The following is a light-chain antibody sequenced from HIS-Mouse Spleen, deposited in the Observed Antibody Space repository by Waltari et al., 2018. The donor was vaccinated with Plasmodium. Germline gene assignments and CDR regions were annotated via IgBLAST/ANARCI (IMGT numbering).Light chain of an antibody. CDR2: EDS. V-gene: IGLV3-10*01. J-gene: IGLJ3*02. CDR1: ALPKKY. CDR3: YSTDSSGNHRV. Sequence: SYELTQPPSVSVSPGQTARITCSGDALPKKYAYWYQQKSGQAPVLVSYEDSKRPSGIPERFSGSGSGTMATLTISGAQVEDEADYYCYSTDSSGNHRVFGGGTKLTVL.